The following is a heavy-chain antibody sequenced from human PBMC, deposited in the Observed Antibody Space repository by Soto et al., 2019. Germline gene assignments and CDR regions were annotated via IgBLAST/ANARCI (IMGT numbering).Heavy chain of an antibody. J-gene: IGHJ4*02. CDR3: AKDLVTYYYDSSGPETDY. Sequence: QVQLVESGGGVVQPGRSLRLSCAASGFTFSSYGMHWVRQAPGKGLEWGAVISYDGSNKYYADSVKGRFTISRDNSKNTLYLQMNSLRAEDTAVYYCAKDLVTYYYDSSGPETDYWGQGTLVTVSS. CDR2: ISYDGSNK. V-gene: IGHV3-30*18. D-gene: IGHD3-22*01. CDR1: GFTFSSYG.